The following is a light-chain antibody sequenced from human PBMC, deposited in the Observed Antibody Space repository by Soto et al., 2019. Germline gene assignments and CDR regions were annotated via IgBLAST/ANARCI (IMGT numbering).Light chain of an antibody. V-gene: IGLV2-23*01. CDR3: CSYAGGSSYV. CDR2: EGN. Sequence: QSALTQPASVSGSDGQSITISCTGSSSDVGSYNHVSWYQQRPGKAPGFMIYEGNKRPSGVSNRFSGSKSGNTAYLTISGLQGDDEADYYCCSYAGGSSYVFGAGTKVTVL. CDR1: SSDVGSYNH. J-gene: IGLJ1*01.